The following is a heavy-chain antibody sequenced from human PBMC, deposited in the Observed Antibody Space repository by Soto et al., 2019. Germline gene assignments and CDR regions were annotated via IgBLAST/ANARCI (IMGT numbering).Heavy chain of an antibody. V-gene: IGHV4-39*01. J-gene: IGHJ5*02. CDR3: ARTFSTTWQPNWFCP. CDR1: GGSISRDNYY. D-gene: IGHD2-2*01. Sequence: SETLSLTCSVSGGSISRDNYYWGWIRQPPGKGLEWIGSIYYGGSTYYNPSLKSRVTVSVDTSKNQFSLELSSVTAADTALYYCARTFSTTWQPNWFCPCGQRTLVTVSA. CDR2: IYYGGST.